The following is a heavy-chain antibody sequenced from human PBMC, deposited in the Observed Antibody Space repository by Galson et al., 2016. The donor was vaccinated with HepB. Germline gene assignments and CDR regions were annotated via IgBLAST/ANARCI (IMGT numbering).Heavy chain of an antibody. D-gene: IGHD1-1*01. V-gene: IGHV3-11*06. CDR2: MLDTNNFR. CDR1: GFTFTDYQ. J-gene: IGHJ6*02. Sequence: SLRLSCAASGFTFTDYQMTWVRQAPGKGPEWIADMLDTNNFRNYADSVRGRFTISRENSRKSVFLQMDSLRVDDTAVYYCARDVLVDWNDGTYNYHYAMDVWGQGTTVTVSS. CDR3: ARDVLVDWNDGTYNYHYAMDV.